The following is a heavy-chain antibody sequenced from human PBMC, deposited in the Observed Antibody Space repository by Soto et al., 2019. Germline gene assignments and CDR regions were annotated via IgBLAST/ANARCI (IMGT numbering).Heavy chain of an antibody. J-gene: IGHJ4*02. D-gene: IGHD2-15*01. CDR1: GFTFSSYG. CDR3: AKDLHCSGGSCYSFGY. V-gene: IGHV3-30*18. CDR2: ISYDGSNK. Sequence: GGSLRLSCAAPGFTFSSYGMHWVRQAPGKGLEWVAVISYDGSNKYYADSVKGRFTISSDDSKNTLYLQMNSLRAEDTAVYYCAKDLHCSGGSCYSFGYWGQGTVVTVS.